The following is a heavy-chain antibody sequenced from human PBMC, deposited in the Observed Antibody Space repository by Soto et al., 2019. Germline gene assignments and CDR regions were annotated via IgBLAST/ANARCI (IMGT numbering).Heavy chain of an antibody. CDR1: GYTLTSYG. CDR3: ARSKPNYDILTGPFDY. V-gene: IGHV1-18*01. Sequence: ASVKVSCKASGYTLTSYGISWVRQAPGQGLEWMGWISAYNGNTNYAQKLQGRVTMTTDTSTSTAYMELRSLRSDDTAVYYCARSKPNYDILTGPFDYWGQGTLVTVSS. D-gene: IGHD3-9*01. CDR2: ISAYNGNT. J-gene: IGHJ4*02.